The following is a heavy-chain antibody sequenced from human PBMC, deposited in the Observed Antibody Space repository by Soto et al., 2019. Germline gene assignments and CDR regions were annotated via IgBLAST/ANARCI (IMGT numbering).Heavy chain of an antibody. CDR1: GFSLSTSGVG. Sequence: QITLKESGPTLVKPTQTLTLTCTFSGFSLSTSGVGVGWIRQPPGKALDWVAIIYWDDDKRYSPSLKSRLTITKDTSKNQVVLTMTNMDPVDTATSYCSHTRGIRNSGSYDVDYWGQGTLVTVSS. CDR2: IYWDDDK. J-gene: IGHJ4*02. V-gene: IGHV2-5*02. D-gene: IGHD3-10*01. CDR3: SHTRGIRNSGSYDVDY.